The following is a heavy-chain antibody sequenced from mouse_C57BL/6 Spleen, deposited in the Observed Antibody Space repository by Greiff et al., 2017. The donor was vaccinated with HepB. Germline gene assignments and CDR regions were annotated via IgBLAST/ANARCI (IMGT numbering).Heavy chain of an antibody. CDR1: GYAFSSSW. Sequence: VQLQESGPELVKPGASVKISCTASGYAFSSSWMNWVKQRPGKGLEWIGRIYPGDGDTNYNGKFKGKATLTADKSSSTAYMQLSSLTSEDSAVYSCARAGVDAMDYWGQGTSVTVSS. V-gene: IGHV1-82*01. CDR2: IYPGDGDT. CDR3: ARAGVDAMDY. J-gene: IGHJ4*01.